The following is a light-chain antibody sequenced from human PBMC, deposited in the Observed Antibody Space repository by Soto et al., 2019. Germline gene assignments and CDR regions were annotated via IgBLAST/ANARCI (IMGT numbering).Light chain of an antibody. Sequence: DIQITQSPSSLSSSVLERFTITCRASQSISSYLNWYQQKPGKAPKLLIYDASSLESGVPSRFSGSGSGTEFTLAISSLQPDDFATYYCQQYNSYPWTFGQGTKVDI. CDR1: QSISSY. CDR3: QQYNSYPWT. J-gene: IGKJ1*01. V-gene: IGKV1-5*01. CDR2: DAS.